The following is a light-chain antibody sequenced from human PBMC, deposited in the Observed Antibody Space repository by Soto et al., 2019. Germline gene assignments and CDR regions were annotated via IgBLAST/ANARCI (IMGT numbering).Light chain of an antibody. V-gene: IGKV1-5*03. Sequence: DIQMTQSPSTLSASVGDRVTITCRARQSISRWLAWYQQKPGKVPKLLIYKASNLESGVPSRFSGSGFETEFTLTISGLQPEDFATYYCQEFETYTFGQGTKV. CDR1: QSISRW. J-gene: IGKJ1*01. CDR3: QEFETYT. CDR2: KAS.